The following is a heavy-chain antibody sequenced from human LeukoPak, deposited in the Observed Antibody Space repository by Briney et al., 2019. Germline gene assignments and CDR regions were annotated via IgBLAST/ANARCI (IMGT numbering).Heavy chain of an antibody. D-gene: IGHD5-18*01. J-gene: IGHJ4*02. CDR2: IYYSGST. CDR1: GGSISSGDYY. CDR3: ARRGYSYALDC. Sequence: PSETLSLTCTVSGGSISSGDYYWSWIRQPPGKGLEWIGYIYYSGSTNYNPSLKSRVTISVDTSKNQFSLKLSSVTAADTAVYYCARRGYSYALDCWGQGTLVTVSS. V-gene: IGHV4-61*08.